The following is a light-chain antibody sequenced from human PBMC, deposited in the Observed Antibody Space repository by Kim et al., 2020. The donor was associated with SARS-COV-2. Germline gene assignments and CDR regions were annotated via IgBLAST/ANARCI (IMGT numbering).Light chain of an antibody. CDR1: QDISSY. CDR3: QQLNSYPPYT. Sequence: ASVGDRVAIACRASQDISSYLAWYQQKPGKAPKLLIYAASTVQSGVPSRFSGSGSGTDFTLTISRLQPEDFATYYCQQLNSYPPYTFGQGTKLEI. V-gene: IGKV1-9*01. J-gene: IGKJ2*01. CDR2: AAS.